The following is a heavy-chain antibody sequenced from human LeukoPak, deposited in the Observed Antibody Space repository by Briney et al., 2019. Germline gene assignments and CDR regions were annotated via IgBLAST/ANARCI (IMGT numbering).Heavy chain of an antibody. CDR3: ARDIAAAVHYYGMDV. D-gene: IGHD6-13*01. CDR2: INPNSGGT. V-gene: IGHV1-2*04. J-gene: IGHJ6*04. Sequence: ASVKVSCTASGYTFTGYYMHWVRQAPGQGLEWMGWINPNSGGTNYAQKFQGWVTMTRDTSISTAHMELSRLRSDDTAVYYCARDIAAAVHYYGMDVWGKGTTVTVSS. CDR1: GYTFTGYY.